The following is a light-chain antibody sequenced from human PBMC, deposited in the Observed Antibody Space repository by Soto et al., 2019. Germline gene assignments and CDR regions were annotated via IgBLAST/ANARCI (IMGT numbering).Light chain of an antibody. J-gene: IGLJ3*02. CDR2: DAT. V-gene: IGLV2-23*01. Sequence: QSVLTQPASVSGSPGQSISISCTGTSSDVGKYKFVSWYQLHPGEAPKLMIYDATQRPSGVSSRFSGSKSGITASLTISGLQAEDEAHYYCASHAGSGTLVFGGGTKLTVL. CDR3: ASHAGSGTLV. CDR1: SSDVGKYKF.